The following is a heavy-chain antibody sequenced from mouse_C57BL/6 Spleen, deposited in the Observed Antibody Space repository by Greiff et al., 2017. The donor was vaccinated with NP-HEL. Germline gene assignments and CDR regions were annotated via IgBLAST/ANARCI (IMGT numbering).Heavy chain of an antibody. J-gene: IGHJ2*01. CDR3: ARSGGLLRPFDY. Sequence: VQLQQPGAELVRPGTSVKLSCKASGYTFTSYWMHWVKQRPGQGLEWIGVIDPSDSYTNYNQKFKGKATLTVDTSSSTAYMQLSGLTSEDSAVYYCARSGGLLRPFDYWGQGTTLTVSA. D-gene: IGHD1-2*01. CDR1: GYTFTSYW. V-gene: IGHV1-59*01. CDR2: IDPSDSYT.